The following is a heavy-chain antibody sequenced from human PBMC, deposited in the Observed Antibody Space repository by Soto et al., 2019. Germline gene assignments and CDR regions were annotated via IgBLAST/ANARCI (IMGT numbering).Heavy chain of an antibody. V-gene: IGHV3-64*01. CDR1: GFTFSTYA. D-gene: IGHD3-3*01. CDR2: ISGNGDRT. J-gene: IGHJ6*03. Sequence: EVQLVESGGGLVQPGGSLRLSCAASGFTFSTYALHWVRQAPGNGLEFVSAISGNGDRTYYANSVKGRFTMSRDNSKNALYLQLGSLTIEDMGVYYCERGAPERSGYDGVDYYYYMDVWGKGTSVTVSS. CDR3: ERGAPERSGYDGVDYYYYMDV.